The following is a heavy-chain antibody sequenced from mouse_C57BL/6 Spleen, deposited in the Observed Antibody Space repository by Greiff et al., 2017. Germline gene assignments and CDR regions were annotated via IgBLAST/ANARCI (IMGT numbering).Heavy chain of an antibody. V-gene: IGHV1-82*01. CDR3: ARGDGNPFAY. J-gene: IGHJ3*01. D-gene: IGHD2-1*01. CDR1: GYAFSSSW. CDR2: IYPGDGDT. Sequence: QVQLQQSGPELVKPGASVKISCKASGYAFSSSWMNWVKQRPGKGLEWIGRIYPGDGDTNYNGKFKGKATLTADKSSSTAYMQLSSLTSEDSAVYFWARGDGNPFAYWGQGTLVTVSA.